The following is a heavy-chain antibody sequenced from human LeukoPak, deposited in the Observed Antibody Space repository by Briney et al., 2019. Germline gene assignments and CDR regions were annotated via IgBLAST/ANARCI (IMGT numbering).Heavy chain of an antibody. CDR2: VNTDGSST. V-gene: IGHV3-74*03. J-gene: IGHJ4*02. CDR1: GFIFSREW. CDR3: AKDSSSDY. Sequence: GGSLRLSCAASGFIFSREWMHWVRQAPGRGLVWVSRVNTDGSSTVYADSVKGRFTISRDNSKNTPYLQMNSLRAGDTAVYYCAKDSSSDYWGQGTLVTVSS. D-gene: IGHD6-6*01.